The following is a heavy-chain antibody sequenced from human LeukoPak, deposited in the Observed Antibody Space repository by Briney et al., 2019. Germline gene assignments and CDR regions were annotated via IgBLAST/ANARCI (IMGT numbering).Heavy chain of an antibody. Sequence: PSQTLSLTCTVSGGSISIGGYYWSWILQHPGKGLDWIGYIYYIGSTYYNPSLKSRVTISVDTSKNPFSLKLSSVTAADTAVYYCARDYGGTSGLCDYWGQGTLVTVSS. V-gene: IGHV4-31*03. D-gene: IGHD4-23*01. CDR1: GGSISIGGYY. CDR3: ARDYGGTSGLCDY. J-gene: IGHJ4*02. CDR2: IYYIGST.